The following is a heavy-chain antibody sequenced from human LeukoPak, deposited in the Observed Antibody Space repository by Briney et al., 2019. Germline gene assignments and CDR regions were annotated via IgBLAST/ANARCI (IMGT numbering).Heavy chain of an antibody. V-gene: IGHV1-8*01. D-gene: IGHD4-17*01. Sequence: ASVKVSCKAPGYTFTSYDINWVRQATGQGLEWMGWMNPNSGNTGYAQKFQGRVTMTRNTSISTAYMELSSLRSEDTAVYYCARMGKDDYGDYRDYYYYYGMDVWGQGTTVTVSS. J-gene: IGHJ6*02. CDR3: ARMGKDDYGDYRDYYYYYGMDV. CDR2: MNPNSGNT. CDR1: GYTFTSYD.